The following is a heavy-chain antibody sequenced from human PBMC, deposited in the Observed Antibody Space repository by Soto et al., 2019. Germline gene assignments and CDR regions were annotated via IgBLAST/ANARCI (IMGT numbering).Heavy chain of an antibody. CDR2: IYWDDDK. D-gene: IGHD3-10*01. J-gene: IGHJ6*02. CDR3: AHNYSYGSGTYYSYYGMDV. Sequence: QITLKESGPTLVKPTQTLTLTCTFSGFSLSTSGVVVGWIRQPPGKSLEWLALIYWDDDKRYSPSLKSRLTITKDTSQNQVVLTMTNMDPVDTATYYCAHNYSYGSGTYYSYYGMDVWGQGTTVTVSS. CDR1: GFSLSTSGVV. V-gene: IGHV2-5*02.